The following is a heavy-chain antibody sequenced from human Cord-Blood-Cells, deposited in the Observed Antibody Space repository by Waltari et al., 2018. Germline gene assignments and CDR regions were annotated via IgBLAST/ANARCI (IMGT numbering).Heavy chain of an antibody. V-gene: IGHV1-69*01. CDR3: ARNIYDFWSGYYDY. CDR2: IIPIVGTA. Sequence: VQLVQSGAEVKKPVSSVKVSCKAAGGTFRRDAISCVPQAAGQGLEWMGVIIPIVGTANDAQKFQGRVTITADESTSTAYMELSSLRSEDTAVYYCARNIYDFWSGYYDYWGQGTLVTVSS. J-gene: IGHJ4*02. D-gene: IGHD3-3*01. CDR1: GGTFRRDA.